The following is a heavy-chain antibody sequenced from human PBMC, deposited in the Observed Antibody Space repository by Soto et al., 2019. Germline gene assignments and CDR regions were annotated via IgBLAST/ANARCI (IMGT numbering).Heavy chain of an antibody. V-gene: IGHV3-30-3*01. CDR2: ISYDGSNK. Sequence: QVQLVESGGGVVQPGRSLRLSCAASGFTFSSYAMHWVRQAPGKGLEWVAVISYDGSNKYYADSGKGRFTISRDNSKNTLYLQMNSLRAEDTAVYYCARDVRYSSSWSEYYYYGMDVWGQGTTVTVSS. CDR3: ARDVRYSSSWSEYYYYGMDV. J-gene: IGHJ6*02. CDR1: GFTFSSYA. D-gene: IGHD6-13*01.